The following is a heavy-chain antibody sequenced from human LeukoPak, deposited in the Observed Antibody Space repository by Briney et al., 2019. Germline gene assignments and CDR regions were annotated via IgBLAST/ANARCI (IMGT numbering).Heavy chain of an antibody. J-gene: IGHJ5*02. CDR1: GGSFSGYY. CDR2: INHSGST. CDR3: ARGFVVVAATELDP. V-gene: IGHV4-34*01. Sequence: PSETLPLTCAVYGGSFSGYYWSWIRQPPGKGLEWIGEINHSGSTNYNPSLKSRVTISVDTSKNQFSLKLSSVTAADTAVYYCARGFVVVAATELDPWGQGTLVTVSS. D-gene: IGHD2-15*01.